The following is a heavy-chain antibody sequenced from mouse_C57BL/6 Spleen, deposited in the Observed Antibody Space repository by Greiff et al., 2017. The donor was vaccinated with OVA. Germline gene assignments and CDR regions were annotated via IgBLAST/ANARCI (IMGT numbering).Heavy chain of an antibody. CDR3: ARFSYDGYPWFAY. V-gene: IGHV1-82*01. CDR2: IYPGDGDT. Sequence: QVQLQQSGPELVKPGASVKISCKASGYAFSSSWMNWVKQRPGQGLEWIGRIYPGDGDTNYNGKFKGKATLTADKSSSTAYMQLSSLTSEDSAVYFGARFSYDGYPWFAYWGQGTLVTVAA. CDR1: GYAFSSSW. D-gene: IGHD2-3*01. J-gene: IGHJ3*01.